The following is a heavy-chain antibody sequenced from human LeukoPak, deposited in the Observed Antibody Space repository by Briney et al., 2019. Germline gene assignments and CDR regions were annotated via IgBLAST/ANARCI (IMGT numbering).Heavy chain of an antibody. J-gene: IGHJ6*03. CDR2: IYYSGST. CDR3: ARGKEERKNYYYMDV. V-gene: IGHV4-59*01. Sequence: SETLSLTCLFTGGSISSYYLSWIRQPAAREREGVGYIYYSGSTNYNPSLKSRVTISVDTSKNQFSLKLSSVTAADTAVYYCARGKEERKNYYYMDVWGKGTTVTVSS. CDR1: GGSISSYY.